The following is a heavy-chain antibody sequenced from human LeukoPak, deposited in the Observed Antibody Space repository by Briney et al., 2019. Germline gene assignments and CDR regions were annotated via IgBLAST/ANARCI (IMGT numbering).Heavy chain of an antibody. J-gene: IGHJ4*02. Sequence: PGGSLRLSCAASGFTFSSYAMSWVRQAPGKGLEWVSAISGSGGSTYYADSVKGRFTISRDNSKNTLYLQMNSLRAEDTAVYYCAKALGAPGTVPTYYWGQGTLVTVSS. D-gene: IGHD6-13*01. V-gene: IGHV3-23*01. CDR1: GFTFSSYA. CDR2: ISGSGGST. CDR3: AKALGAPGTVPTYY.